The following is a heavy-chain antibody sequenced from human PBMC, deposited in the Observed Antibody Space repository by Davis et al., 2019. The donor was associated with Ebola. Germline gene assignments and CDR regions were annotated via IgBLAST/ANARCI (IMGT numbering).Heavy chain of an antibody. CDR3: ARGSPMIVVTMDV. Sequence: MPSETLSLTCTVPVGSVSSVGFYRSCIRQPPGKGLEWFAYVYYSGTTSHNPSPKSRVTMSVDTSNNQVSLNLISVTAADTAVYYCARGSPMIVVTMDVWGQGTTVTVSS. J-gene: IGHJ6*02. V-gene: IGHV4-61*08. CDR2: VYYSGTT. D-gene: IGHD3-22*01. CDR1: VGSVSSVGFY.